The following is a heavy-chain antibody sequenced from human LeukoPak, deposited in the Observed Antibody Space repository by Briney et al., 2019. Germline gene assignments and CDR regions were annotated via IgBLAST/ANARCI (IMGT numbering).Heavy chain of an antibody. CDR3: ARGPMATSPFDI. V-gene: IGHV3-74*01. D-gene: IGHD5-24*01. CDR2: INSDGSST. J-gene: IGHJ3*02. CDR1: GFTFSSYW. Sequence: PGGSLRLSRAASGFTFSSYWMHWVRQAPGKGLVWVSRINSDGSSTSYADSVKGRFTISRDNAKNTLYLQMNSLRAEDTAVYYCARGPMATSPFDIWGQGTMVTVSS.